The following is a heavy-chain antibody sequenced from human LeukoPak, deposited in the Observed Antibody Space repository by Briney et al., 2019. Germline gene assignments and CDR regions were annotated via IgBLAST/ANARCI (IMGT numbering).Heavy chain of an antibody. Sequence: GGSLRLSCAASGFTFSSYAMNWVRQAPGKGLEWVSVISGSGGSTYYADSVKGRFTISRDNSKNTLYLQMNSLRAEDTAVYYCAKAFSRGAFAMWGQGTMVTVSS. CDR3: AKAFSRGAFAM. J-gene: IGHJ3*02. CDR1: GFTFSSYA. V-gene: IGHV3-23*01. CDR2: ISGSGGST.